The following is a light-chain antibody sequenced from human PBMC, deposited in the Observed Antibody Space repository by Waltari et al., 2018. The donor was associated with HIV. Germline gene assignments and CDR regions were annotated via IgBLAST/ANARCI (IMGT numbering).Light chain of an antibody. CDR3: QQSYNIPLT. V-gene: IGKV1-39*01. CDR2: ATS. J-gene: IGKJ4*01. CDR1: QSISTY. Sequence: DIQMTQSSSSLSASVGDRVTIACRTSQSISTYLNWYQQIPGKGPKLLIYATSSLQSGVPSRFSGSGSGTDFTLTISSLQPEDFAIYYCQQSYNIPLTFGGGTKVEI.